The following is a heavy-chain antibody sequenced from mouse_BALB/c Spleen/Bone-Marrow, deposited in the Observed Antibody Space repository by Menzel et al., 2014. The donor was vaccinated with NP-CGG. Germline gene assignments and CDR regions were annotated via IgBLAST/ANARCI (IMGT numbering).Heavy chain of an antibody. CDR1: GYTFTSYV. CDR2: INPYNDGT. Sequence: EVQLQQSGPELVKPGASVKMSCKASGYTFTSYVMHWVKQKPGQGLEWIGYINPYNDGTKYNEKFKDKATLTSDKSSSTAYMELSSLTSEDSAVYYCARSLYGYDWYFDVWGAGTTGTVSS. V-gene: IGHV1-14*01. CDR3: ARSLYGYDWYFDV. D-gene: IGHD2-2*01. J-gene: IGHJ1*01.